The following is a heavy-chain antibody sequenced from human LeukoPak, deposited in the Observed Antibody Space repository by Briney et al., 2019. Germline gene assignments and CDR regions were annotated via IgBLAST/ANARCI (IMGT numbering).Heavy chain of an antibody. D-gene: IGHD3-22*01. Sequence: SQTLSLTCTVSGGSISSGSYYWSWIRQPAGKGLEWIGRIYTSGSTNYNPSLKSRVTISVDTSKNQFSLKLSSVTAADTAVYYCASGLLDYYDSSGSIWALDYWGQGTLVTVSS. CDR2: IYTSGST. V-gene: IGHV4-61*02. CDR1: GGSISSGSYY. J-gene: IGHJ4*02. CDR3: ASGLLDYYDSSGSIWALDY.